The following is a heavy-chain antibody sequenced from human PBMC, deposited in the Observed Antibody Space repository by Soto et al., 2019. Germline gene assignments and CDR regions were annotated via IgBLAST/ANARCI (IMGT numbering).Heavy chain of an antibody. Sequence: QVQLVQSGAEVKKPGSSVKVSCKASGGTFSSYAISWVRHAPGQGLEWMGGIIPIFGTANYEQKFQGRVTITEDKSTSTAYMELSSLRSEDTAVYYCARAKTDGRYYYGMDVWGQGTTVTVSS. V-gene: IGHV1-69*06. J-gene: IGHJ6*02. CDR2: IIPIFGTA. CDR3: ARAKTDGRYYYGMDV. CDR1: GGTFSSYA.